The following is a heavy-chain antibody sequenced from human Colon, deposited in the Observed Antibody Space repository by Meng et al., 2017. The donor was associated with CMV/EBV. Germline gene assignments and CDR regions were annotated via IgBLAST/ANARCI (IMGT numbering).Heavy chain of an antibody. Sequence: GESLKIFCQASGYTFSNYWIDWVRQMPGKGLEWMGIIYPGDSDTRYSPSFQGQVTISADKSINTAYLQWNTVKASDTAMYFCARRGSGTYSLGSWGQGTMVTVSS. V-gene: IGHV5-51*01. J-gene: IGHJ4*02. CDR1: GYTFSNYW. CDR2: IYPGDSDT. CDR3: ARRGSGTYSLGS. D-gene: IGHD1-26*01.